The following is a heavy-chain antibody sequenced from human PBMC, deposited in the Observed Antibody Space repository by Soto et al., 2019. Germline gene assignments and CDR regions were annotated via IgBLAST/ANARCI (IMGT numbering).Heavy chain of an antibody. V-gene: IGHV4-39*01. J-gene: IGHJ5*02. Sequence: QLQLQESGPGLVKPSETLSLTCTVSGGSISSSSYYWGWIRQPPGKGLEWIGSIYYSGSTYYNPSLKSRVTISVDTSKNQFSLKLSSVTAADTAMYYCAGDYRRHDWFDPWGQGTLVTVSS. CDR2: IYYSGST. CDR3: AGDYRRHDWFDP. CDR1: GGSISSSSYY. D-gene: IGHD4-17*01.